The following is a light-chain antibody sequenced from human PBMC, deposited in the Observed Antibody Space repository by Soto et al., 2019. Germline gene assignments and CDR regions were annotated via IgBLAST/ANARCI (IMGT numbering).Light chain of an antibody. CDR3: YSYAGSYTNV. CDR2: DVS. Sequence: LTQPRSVSGSPGQSVTISCTGTSSDVGGYKYVSWYQQHPGKAPKLMIYDVSKRPSGVPDRFSGSKSGNAASLTISGLQAEDEADYYCYSYAGSYTNVFGTGTKVTVL. J-gene: IGLJ1*01. V-gene: IGLV2-11*01. CDR1: SSDVGGYKY.